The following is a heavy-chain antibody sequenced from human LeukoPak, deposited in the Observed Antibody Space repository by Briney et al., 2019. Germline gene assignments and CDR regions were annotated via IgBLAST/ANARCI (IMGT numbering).Heavy chain of an antibody. J-gene: IGHJ5*02. CDR2: INHSGST. V-gene: IGHV4-34*01. Sequence: KPSETLSLTCAVYGGSFSGYYWSWIRQPPGKGLEWIGEINHSGSTNYNPSLKSRVTISVDTSKNQFSLKLSSVTAADTAVYYCARGGRIVVVPAAIGGWFDPWGQGTLVTVSS. D-gene: IGHD2-2*02. CDR3: ARGGRIVVVPAAIGGWFDP. CDR1: GGSFSGYY.